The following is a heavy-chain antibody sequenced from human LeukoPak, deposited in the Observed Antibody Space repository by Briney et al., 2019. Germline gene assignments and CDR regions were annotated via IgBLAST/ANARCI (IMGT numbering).Heavy chain of an antibody. J-gene: IGHJ6*03. Sequence: GGSLRLSCAASGFTFSSYSMNWVRQAPGKGLEWVSSISSSSSYIYYADSVKGRFTISRDNAKNSLYLQMNSLRAEDTAVYYCARLIGSYYVDVWGKGTTVTVSS. CDR2: ISSSSSYI. CDR1: GFTFSSYS. CDR3: ARLIGSYYVDV. D-gene: IGHD5-12*01. V-gene: IGHV3-21*01.